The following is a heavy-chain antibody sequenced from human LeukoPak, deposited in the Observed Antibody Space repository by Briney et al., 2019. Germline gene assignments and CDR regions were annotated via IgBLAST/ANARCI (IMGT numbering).Heavy chain of an antibody. D-gene: IGHD1-26*01. Sequence: SETLSLTCAVYGGSFSGYYWSWIRQPPGKGLEWIGEINHSGSTNYNPSLKSRVTISVDTSKNQFSLELSSVTAADTAVYYCARGRYSGSYYLLDYWGQGTLVTVSS. CDR2: INHSGST. CDR1: GGSFSGYY. V-gene: IGHV4-34*01. CDR3: ARGRYSGSYYLLDY. J-gene: IGHJ4*02.